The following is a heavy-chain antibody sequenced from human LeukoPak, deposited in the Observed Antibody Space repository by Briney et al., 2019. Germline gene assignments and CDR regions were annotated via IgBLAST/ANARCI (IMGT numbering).Heavy chain of an antibody. CDR3: ARVGGLWFGGLLTNFDY. D-gene: IGHD3-10*01. CDR2: INTKTGAT. V-gene: IGHV1-2*02. Sequence: ASVKVSCKAFGYKLTDNWIHWVRQAPGQGLEWMGWINTKTGATNIAQKFQGGVTMTRDTSVNTAYIEVSRLTSDDTAVYFCARVGGLWFGGLLTNFDYWGQGTLVTVSS. J-gene: IGHJ4*02. CDR1: GYKLTDNW.